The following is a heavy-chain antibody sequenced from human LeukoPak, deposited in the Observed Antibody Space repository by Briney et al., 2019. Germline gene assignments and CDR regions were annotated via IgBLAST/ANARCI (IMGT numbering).Heavy chain of an antibody. V-gene: IGHV3-21*01. J-gene: IGHJ4*02. CDR3: AREYDSSGYYYAFDY. CDR1: GFTFSSYS. Sequence: KTGGSLRLSCAASGFTFSSYSMNWVRQAPGKGLXXXXSISSSSSYIYYADSVKGRFTISRDNAKNSLYLQMNSLRAEDTAVYYCAREYDSSGYYYAFDYWGQGTLVTVSS. D-gene: IGHD3-22*01. CDR2: ISSSSSYI.